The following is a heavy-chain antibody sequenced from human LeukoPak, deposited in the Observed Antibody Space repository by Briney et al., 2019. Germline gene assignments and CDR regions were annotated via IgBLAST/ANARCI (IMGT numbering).Heavy chain of an antibody. D-gene: IGHD4-17*01. CDR1: GFTFDSYG. CDR2: ISYDGTNK. J-gene: IGHJ6*02. V-gene: IGHV3-30*03. CDR3: ARRDYGDALYYGMDV. Sequence: QPGGSLRLSCAASGFTFDSYGMHWVRQAPGKGLEWVALISYDGTNKDYADSVKGRFTISRDNSKNTLYLQTNTLRPDDTAVYYCARRDYGDALYYGMDVWGQGTTVTVSS.